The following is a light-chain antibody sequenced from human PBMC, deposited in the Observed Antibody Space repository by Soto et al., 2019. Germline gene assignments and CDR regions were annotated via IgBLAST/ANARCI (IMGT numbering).Light chain of an antibody. CDR2: LDS. CDR1: QSLLYSNGQNY. J-gene: IGKJ1*01. CDR3: MQGLLGRT. Sequence: DIVMTQSPLSLPVTPGESASISCRSSQSLLYSNGQNYLDWYVHKPGQSPQLLICLDSTGASGVPDRLTGSGAGTDFTLTISRVQAEDIGVSYCMQGLLGRTFGQGTKVEIK. V-gene: IGKV2-28*01.